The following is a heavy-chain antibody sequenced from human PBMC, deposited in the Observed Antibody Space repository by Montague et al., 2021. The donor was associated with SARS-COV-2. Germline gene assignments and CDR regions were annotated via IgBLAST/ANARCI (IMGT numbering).Heavy chain of an antibody. CDR2: LYYTGGT. D-gene: IGHD6-13*01. CDR3: ARGSSSWYYGFDP. Sequence: SETLSLTCTVSGGSISSSSYYWGWLRQRPGKGLEWIVSLYYTGGTXYNLTLKSRVTISVDKSKNQFSLKVSSVTAAATAVYYCARGSSSWYYGFDPWGQGTMVTVSS. V-gene: IGHV4-39*01. J-gene: IGHJ5*02. CDR1: GGSISSSSYY.